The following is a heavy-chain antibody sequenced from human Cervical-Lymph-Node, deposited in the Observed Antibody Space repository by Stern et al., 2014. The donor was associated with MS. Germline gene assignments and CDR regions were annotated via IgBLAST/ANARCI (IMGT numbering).Heavy chain of an antibody. D-gene: IGHD3-10*01. CDR3: ATNYYGSGSYPDY. V-gene: IGHV3-30*03. J-gene: IGHJ4*02. Sequence: QVQLVESGGGVVQPGRSLRLYCAASGFIFSNFGMHWVRQAPGKGPEWVAAISYDGNNRHYTDSVKGRFTISRDNSKNTLYLQMNSLRTEDTAVYYCATNYYGSGSYPDYWGQGTLVTVSS. CDR1: GFIFSNFG. CDR2: ISYDGNNR.